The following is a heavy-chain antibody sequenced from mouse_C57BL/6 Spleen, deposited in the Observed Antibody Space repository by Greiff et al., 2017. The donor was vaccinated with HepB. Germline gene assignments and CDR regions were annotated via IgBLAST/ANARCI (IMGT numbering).Heavy chain of an antibody. Sequence: QVQLQQSGAELAKPGASVKLSCKASGYTFTSYWMHWVKQRPGQGLEWIGYINPSSGYTKYNQKFKDKATLTADKSSSTAYMQLSSLTYEDSAVYYCARGCYGHSYQFPYWGQGPLVTVSA. J-gene: IGHJ3*01. D-gene: IGHD1-1*01. V-gene: IGHV1-7*01. CDR2: INPSSGYT. CDR3: ARGCYGHSYQFPY. CDR1: GYTFTSYW.